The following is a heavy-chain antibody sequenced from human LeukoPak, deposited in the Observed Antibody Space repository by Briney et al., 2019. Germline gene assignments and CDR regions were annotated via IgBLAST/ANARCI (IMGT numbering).Heavy chain of an antibody. CDR1: GFTFSSYD. CDR3: ARDHHPHYYDSSGYYYGMDY. CDR2: IGTAGDP. D-gene: IGHD3-22*01. J-gene: IGHJ4*02. Sequence: GGSLRLSCAASGFTFSSYDMHWVRQATGKGLEWVSAIGTAGDPYYPGSVKGRFTISRENAKNSLYLQMNSLRAGDTAVYYCARDHHPHYYDSSGYYYGMDYWGQGTLVTVSS. V-gene: IGHV3-13*05.